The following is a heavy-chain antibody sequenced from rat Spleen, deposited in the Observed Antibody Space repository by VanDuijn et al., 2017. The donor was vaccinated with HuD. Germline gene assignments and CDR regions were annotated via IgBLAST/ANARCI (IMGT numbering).Heavy chain of an antibody. CDR2: ISTGGGNT. CDR3: TTGTTTFDY. J-gene: IGHJ2*01. D-gene: IGHD1-10*01. Sequence: EVQLVESGGGLVQPGRSLRLSCAASGFTFSDYFMAWVRQAPKKGLEWVATISTGGGNTYYRDSVKGRFTISRDNAKSSLYLQMDSLRSEDTATYYCTTGTTTFDYWGQGVMVTVSS. V-gene: IGHV5-20*01. CDR1: GFTFSDYF.